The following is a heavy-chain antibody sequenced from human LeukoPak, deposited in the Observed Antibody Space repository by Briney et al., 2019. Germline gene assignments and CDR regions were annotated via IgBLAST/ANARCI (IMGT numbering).Heavy chain of an antibody. CDR1: AFTFSTYA. V-gene: IGHV3-23*01. D-gene: IGHD5-18*01. CDR2: ISSTGDIT. J-gene: IGHJ3*02. CDR3: ARDLRDNSVDTAMVAFDI. Sequence: PGGSLRLSCAASAFTFSTYAMAWVRQAPGKGLEWVSSISSTGDITYFADSVQGRFTISRDNSKNTLYLHMNSLRAEDTAVYYCARDLRDNSVDTAMVAFDIWGQGTMVTVSS.